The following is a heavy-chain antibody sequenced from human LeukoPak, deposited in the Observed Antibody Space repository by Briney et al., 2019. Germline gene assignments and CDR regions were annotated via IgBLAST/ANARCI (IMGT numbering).Heavy chain of an antibody. CDR3: ARDSWEPANVIDY. D-gene: IGHD1-26*01. Sequence: GSLRLPFATAGFTFSSHGMHWVRPGSGQGVGGGAVIWYDGSNKYYADSVKGRFTISRDNSKNTLYLQMNSLRAEDTAVYYCARDSWEPANVIDYWGQGTLVTVSS. J-gene: IGHJ4*02. CDR2: IWYDGSNK. CDR1: GFTFSSHG. V-gene: IGHV3-33*01.